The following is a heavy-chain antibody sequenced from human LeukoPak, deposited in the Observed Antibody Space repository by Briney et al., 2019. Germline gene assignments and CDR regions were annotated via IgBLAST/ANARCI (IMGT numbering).Heavy chain of an antibody. Sequence: PGGSLRLSCAASGFTFSSYAMHWARQAPGKGLEWVAVISYDGSNKYYADSVKGRFTISRDNSKNTLYLQMNSLRAEDTAVYYCARDRSGSFDYWGQGTLVTVSS. CDR2: ISYDGSNK. CDR3: ARDRSGSFDY. D-gene: IGHD1-26*01. V-gene: IGHV3-30*04. CDR1: GFTFSSYA. J-gene: IGHJ4*02.